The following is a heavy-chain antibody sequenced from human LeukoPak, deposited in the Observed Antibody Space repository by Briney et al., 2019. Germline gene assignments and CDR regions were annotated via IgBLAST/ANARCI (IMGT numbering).Heavy chain of an antibody. CDR1: GYTFTGFW. J-gene: IGHJ3*02. V-gene: IGHV5-10-1*01. D-gene: IGHD2-8*01. Sequence: GESLKISCKGSGYTFTGFWIGWVRQMPGKGLEWMGRIDPSDSYTNYSPSFQGHVTISADKSISTAYLQWSSLKASDTAMYYCASSSLMGGDAFDIWGQGTMVTVSS. CDR3: ASSSLMGGDAFDI. CDR2: IDPSDSYT.